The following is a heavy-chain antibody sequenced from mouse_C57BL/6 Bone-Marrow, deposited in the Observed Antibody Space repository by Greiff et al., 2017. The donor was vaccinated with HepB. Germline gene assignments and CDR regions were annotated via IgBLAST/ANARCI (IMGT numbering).Heavy chain of an antibody. Sequence: VQLQQPGTELVKPGASVKLSCKASGYTFTSYWMHWVKQRPGQGLEWIGNINPSNGGTNYNEKFKSKATLTVDKSSSTAYMQLSSLTSEDAAVYYCARDGNSEMVGMDYWGQGTSVTVAS. V-gene: IGHV1-53*01. CDR3: ARDGNSEMVGMDY. CDR2: INPSNGGT. J-gene: IGHJ4*01. CDR1: GYTFTSYW. D-gene: IGHD2-1*01.